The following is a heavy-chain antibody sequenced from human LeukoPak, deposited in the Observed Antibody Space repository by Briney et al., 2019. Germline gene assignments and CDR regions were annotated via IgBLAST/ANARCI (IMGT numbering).Heavy chain of an antibody. J-gene: IGHJ4*02. V-gene: IGHV4-4*07. D-gene: IGHD5-12*01. CDR1: GGSISTYY. CDR2: MYTSGST. Sequence: SETLSLTCTVSGGSISTYYWSWVRQPAGKGLEWIGRMYTSGSTNYNPSLKSRVTISVDKSKNQFSLKLSSVTAADTAVYYCARDQSAVAFDYWGQGTLVTASS. CDR3: ARDQSAVAFDY.